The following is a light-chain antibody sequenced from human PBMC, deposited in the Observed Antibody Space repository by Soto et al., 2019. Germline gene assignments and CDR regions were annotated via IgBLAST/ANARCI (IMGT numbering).Light chain of an antibody. V-gene: IGLV2-14*02. Sequence: QSVLTQPASVSGSPGQLITISCTGTSSNVGSYKLVSWYQQHPGKAPKLMIYEVSKRPSGVPDRFSGSKSGNTASLTISGLQAADEADYYCSLYTSENAYVFGTGTKVTVL. J-gene: IGLJ1*01. CDR2: EVS. CDR3: SLYTSENAYV. CDR1: SSNVGSYKL.